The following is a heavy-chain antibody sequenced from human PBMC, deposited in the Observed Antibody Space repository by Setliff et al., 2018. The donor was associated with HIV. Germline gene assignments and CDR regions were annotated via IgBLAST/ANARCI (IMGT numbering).Heavy chain of an antibody. CDR1: GLTFSSYA. CDR2: ISGSGGSP. V-gene: IGHV3-23*01. CDR3: AKDLVYYDSSGDLDY. D-gene: IGHD3-22*01. J-gene: IGHJ4*02. Sequence: GGSLRLSCAASGLTFSSYAMSWVRQAPGKGLEWVSSISGSGGSPYYADSVKGRFTISSDNSKNTLYLQMNSLRAEDTAVYYCAKDLVYYDSSGDLDYWCQGTLVTVSS.